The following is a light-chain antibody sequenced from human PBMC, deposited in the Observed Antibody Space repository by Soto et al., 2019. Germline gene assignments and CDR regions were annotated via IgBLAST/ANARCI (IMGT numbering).Light chain of an antibody. J-gene: IGKJ1*01. Sequence: EIVMTQSPATLSVSPGERATLSCRASQSVNNNVAWYQQRPGQGPRLLIFGASSRTTGIPARFSGGGSGTEFTHTISSLQSEDFAIYYCQQYNDWPHRTFGQGTKVEI. CDR1: QSVNNN. V-gene: IGKV3-15*01. CDR3: QQYNDWPHRT. CDR2: GAS.